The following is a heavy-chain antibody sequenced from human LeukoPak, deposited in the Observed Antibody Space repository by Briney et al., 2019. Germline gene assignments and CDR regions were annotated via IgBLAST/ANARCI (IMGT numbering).Heavy chain of an antibody. Sequence: AGGSLRLSCAASGFTFSNYAMSWVRQAPGKGLEWVSGISGSGGSTDYADSVKGRFIISRDNSKNTLYLQMNSLRAEDTAVYYCAKEWMRLSLWGQGTMVTVSS. J-gene: IGHJ4*02. CDR2: ISGSGGST. D-gene: IGHD5-18*01. V-gene: IGHV3-23*01. CDR3: AKEWMRLSL. CDR1: GFTFSNYA.